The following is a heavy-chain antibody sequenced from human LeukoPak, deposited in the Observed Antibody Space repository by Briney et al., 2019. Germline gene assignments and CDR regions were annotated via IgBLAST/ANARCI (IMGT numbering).Heavy chain of an antibody. Sequence: ASVKVSCKASGYTFTSYYMLWVRQAPGQGLEWMGIINPSGGSTSYAQKFQGRVTMTRDMSTSTVYMELSSLRSEDTAVYYCARALSGSKDWFDPWGQGTLVTVSS. D-gene: IGHD3-10*01. CDR1: GYTFTSYY. J-gene: IGHJ5*02. CDR3: ARALSGSKDWFDP. V-gene: IGHV1-46*01. CDR2: INPSGGST.